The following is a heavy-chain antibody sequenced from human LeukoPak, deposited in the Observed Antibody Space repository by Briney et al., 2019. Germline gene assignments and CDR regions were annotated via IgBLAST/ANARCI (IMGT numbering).Heavy chain of an antibody. Sequence: PGGSLRRSCAASGFTFRSYGMHWVRQAPGKGLEWVAVIWYDGSNKYYADSVRGRFTISRDNSKNTLYLQMNSLRAEDTAVYYCARDFTVTTANGFDSWGQGTMVTVSS. CDR2: IWYDGSNK. J-gene: IGHJ3*02. D-gene: IGHD4-17*01. CDR1: GFTFRSYG. CDR3: ARDFTVTTANGFDS. V-gene: IGHV3-33*01.